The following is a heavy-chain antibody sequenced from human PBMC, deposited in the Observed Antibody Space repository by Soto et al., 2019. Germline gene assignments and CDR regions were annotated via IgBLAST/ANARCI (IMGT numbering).Heavy chain of an antibody. V-gene: IGHV1-69*02. CDR3: ARAIAVAFPGFDYWYVDH. CDR1: GGTFSSYT. J-gene: IGHJ2*01. D-gene: IGHD6-19*01. CDR2: IIPILGIA. Sequence: SVKVSCKASGGTFSSYTISWVRQAPGQGLEWMGRIIPILGIADYAQKFQGRVTITADKSTSTAYMELSSLRSEDTAVYYCARAIAVAFPGFDYWYVDHCGRSSLVTDSS.